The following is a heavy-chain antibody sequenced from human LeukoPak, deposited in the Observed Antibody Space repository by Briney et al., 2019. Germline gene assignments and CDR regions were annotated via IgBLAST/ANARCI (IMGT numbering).Heavy chain of an antibody. Sequence: PSETLSLTCAVYGGAFRGYYWSWGRQPPGEGLEWIGEINHSGRSNYNPSLKSRVTISVDTSKNQFSLKLSSVTAADTAVYYCTKEDYWGQGTLVTVSS. J-gene: IGHJ4*02. V-gene: IGHV4-34*01. CDR3: TKEDY. CDR2: INHSGRS. CDR1: GGAFRGYY.